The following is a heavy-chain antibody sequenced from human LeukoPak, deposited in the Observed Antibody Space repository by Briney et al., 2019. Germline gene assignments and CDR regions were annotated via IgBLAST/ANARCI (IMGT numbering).Heavy chain of an antibody. CDR1: GFTFSSYS. D-gene: IGHD3-10*01. V-gene: IGHV3-48*01. CDR3: ARSPAGTLFDY. Sequence: PGGSLRLSCAASGFTFSSYSMTWVRQAPGKGLGWVSYISSSSSTIYYADSVKGRFTISRDNAKNSLYLQMNSLRAEDTAVYYCARSPAGTLFDYWGQGTLVTVSS. CDR2: ISSSSSTI. J-gene: IGHJ4*02.